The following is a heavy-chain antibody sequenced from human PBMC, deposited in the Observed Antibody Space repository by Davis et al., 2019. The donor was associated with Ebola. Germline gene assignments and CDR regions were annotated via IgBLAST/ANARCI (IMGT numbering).Heavy chain of an antibody. D-gene: IGHD3-22*01. V-gene: IGHV4-39*07. CDR1: GGSISSSSYY. J-gene: IGHJ4*02. CDR2: IYYSGST. Sequence: MPGGSLRLSCTVSGGSISSSSYYWGWIRQPPGKGLEWIGSIYYSGSTNYNPSLKSRVTISVDTSKNQFSLKLSSVTAADTAVYYCASGGRHYYDSSGYYNWGQGTLVTVSS. CDR3: ASGGRHYYDSSGYYN.